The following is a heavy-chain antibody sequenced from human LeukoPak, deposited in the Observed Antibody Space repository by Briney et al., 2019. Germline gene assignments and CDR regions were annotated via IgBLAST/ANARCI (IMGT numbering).Heavy chain of an antibody. V-gene: IGHV1-69*04. Sequence: GASVKVSCKASGGTFSSYAISWVRQAPGHGLEWMGRIIALFGIANYAQKFQGRVTITADKSTSTTYMELSSLRSEDTAVYYCARAGEMNWFDPWGQGTLVTVSS. CDR1: GGTFSSYA. J-gene: IGHJ5*02. D-gene: IGHD5-24*01. CDR3: ARAGEMNWFDP. CDR2: IIALFGIA.